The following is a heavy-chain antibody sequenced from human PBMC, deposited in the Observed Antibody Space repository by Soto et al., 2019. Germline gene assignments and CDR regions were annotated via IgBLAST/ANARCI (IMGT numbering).Heavy chain of an antibody. J-gene: IGHJ3*02. Sequence: HPGGSLRLSCAASGFTFSSYSMNWVRQAPGKGLEWVSYISSSSTIYYADSVKGRFTISRDNAKNSLYLQMNSLRDEDTAVYYCARDARYQLLFRAFDIWGQGTMVTVS. CDR1: GFTFSSYS. CDR3: ARDARYQLLFRAFDI. CDR2: ISSSSTI. D-gene: IGHD2-2*01. V-gene: IGHV3-48*02.